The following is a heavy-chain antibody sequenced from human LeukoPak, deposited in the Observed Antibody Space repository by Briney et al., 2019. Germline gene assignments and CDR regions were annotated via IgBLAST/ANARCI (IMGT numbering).Heavy chain of an antibody. CDR2: INPNSGGT. J-gene: IGHJ5*02. CDR3: ARVRTPNARNCSSTSCYRGNWFDP. Sequence: ASVKVSCKASGYTFTGYYMHWVRQAPGQGLGWRGLINPNSGGTNYAQKFQGRVTMTRDTYISTAYMELSRLRSDDTAVYSCARVRTPNARNCSSTSCYRGNWFDPWGQGTLVTVSS. CDR1: GYTFTGYY. D-gene: IGHD2-2*02. V-gene: IGHV1-2*06.